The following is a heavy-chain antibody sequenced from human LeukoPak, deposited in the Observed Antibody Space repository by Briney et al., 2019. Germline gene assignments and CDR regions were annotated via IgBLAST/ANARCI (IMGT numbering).Heavy chain of an antibody. CDR2: ISYDGSNK. CDR1: GFTFSSYG. CDR3: AKGFYGSGRPYYFDY. D-gene: IGHD3-10*01. Sequence: GGSLRLSCAASGFTFSSYGMHWVRQAPGKGLEWVAVISYDGSNKYYADSVKGRFTISRDNSKNTLYLQMNSLRAEDTAVYYCAKGFYGSGRPYYFDYWGQGTLVTVSS. V-gene: IGHV3-30*18. J-gene: IGHJ4*02.